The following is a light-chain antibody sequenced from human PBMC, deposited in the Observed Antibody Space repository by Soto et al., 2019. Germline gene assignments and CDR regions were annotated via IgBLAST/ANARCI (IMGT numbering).Light chain of an antibody. Sequence: EIVLTQSPGTLSLSPGERATLSCRASQSVSSSYLAWYQQKPGQAPRLLIYDVSSRATGIPDRFSGSGSGTDFTLTISGLEPEDCAVYYCQQYVSSPFTFGPGTKVDIK. CDR1: QSVSSSY. V-gene: IGKV3-20*01. J-gene: IGKJ3*01. CDR3: QQYVSSPFT. CDR2: DVS.